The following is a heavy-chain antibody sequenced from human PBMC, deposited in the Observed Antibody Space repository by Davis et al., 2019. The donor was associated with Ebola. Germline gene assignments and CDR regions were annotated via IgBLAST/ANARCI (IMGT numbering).Heavy chain of an antibody. CDR2: ISSDSDYI. D-gene: IGHD5-12*01. Sequence: GESLKISCAASGFTFSAYSMSWVRQAPGKGLEWVSSISSDSDYIYYADSAKGRFTISRDNAKNSLYLQMNSLRAEDTAVYYCARGGGPQRIWLLRLAFDVWGQGTMVPVSS. CDR3: ARGGGPQRIWLLRLAFDV. CDR1: GFTFSAYS. V-gene: IGHV3-21*01. J-gene: IGHJ3*01.